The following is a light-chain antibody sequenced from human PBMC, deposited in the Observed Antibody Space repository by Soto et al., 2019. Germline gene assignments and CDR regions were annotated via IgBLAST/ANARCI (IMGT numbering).Light chain of an antibody. CDR3: QQCDDWPQT. V-gene: IGKV3-11*01. CDR1: QSISNN. J-gene: IGKJ1*01. CDR2: DVS. Sequence: IVLTQSPATVSLSPGIRATLSCRASQSISNNLNWYHQKPGQAPRLLIHDVSTRASYIPARVSGSGSGTDFTLTISSLESEDFAVYYCQQCDDWPQTFGQGTKVEIK.